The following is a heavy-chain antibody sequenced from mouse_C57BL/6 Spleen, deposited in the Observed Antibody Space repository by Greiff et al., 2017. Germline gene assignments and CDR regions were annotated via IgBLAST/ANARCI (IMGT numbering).Heavy chain of an antibody. J-gene: IGHJ4*01. D-gene: IGHD2-1*01. CDR2: ISSGSSTI. CDR1: GFTFSDYG. Sequence: EVMLVESGGGLVKPGGSLKLSCAASGFTFSDYGMHWVRQAPEKGLEWVAYISSGSSTIYYADTVKGRFTISRDNAKNTLFLQMTSLRSEDTAMYYCASGNYYYAMDYWGQGTSVTVSS. V-gene: IGHV5-17*01. CDR3: ASGNYYYAMDY.